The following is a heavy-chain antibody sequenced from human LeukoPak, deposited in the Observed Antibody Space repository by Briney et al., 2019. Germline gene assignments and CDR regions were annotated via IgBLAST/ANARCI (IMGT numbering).Heavy chain of an antibody. CDR2: TNHSRGT. V-gene: IGHV4-34*01. D-gene: IGHD5-24*01. CDR3: ARGLGEGYPDS. J-gene: IGHJ4*02. CDR1: GGSFNGFY. Sequence: SETLSLTCAVHGGSFNGFYWSWMRQPPGKGPEWIGETNHSRGTSYTASLWSRVTISQDTSKNQFSLKLTSVTAADTAVYYCARGLGEGYPDSWGQGTLVIVSS.